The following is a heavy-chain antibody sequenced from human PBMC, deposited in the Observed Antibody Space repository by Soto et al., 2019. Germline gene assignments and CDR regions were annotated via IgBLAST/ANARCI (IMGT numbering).Heavy chain of an antibody. D-gene: IGHD5-18*01. CDR2: FIAMLGTP. V-gene: IGHV1-69*13. Sequence: SVKVSCKASGDTFGSQGIAWVRQAPGQGLEWMGGFIAMLGTPTYAKKVQGRATISADESLTSSYLELRSLRSEDTGVYFCARGAMANFDYWGQGTVVTVSS. CDR3: ARGAMANFDY. CDR1: GDTFGSQG. J-gene: IGHJ4*02.